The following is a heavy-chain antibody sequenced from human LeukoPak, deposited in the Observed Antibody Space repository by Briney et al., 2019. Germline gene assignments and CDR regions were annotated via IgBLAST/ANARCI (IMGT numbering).Heavy chain of an antibody. Sequence: SETLSLTCTVSGGSISSYYWSWIRQPPGKGLEWIGYIYYSGSTNYNPSLKSRVTISVDTSKNQFSLKLNSVTAADTAVYYCARAGAAAGPGDYYMDVWGKGTTVTVSS. CDR2: IYYSGST. CDR3: ARAGAAAGPGDYYMDV. CDR1: GGSISSYY. V-gene: IGHV4-59*01. J-gene: IGHJ6*03. D-gene: IGHD6-13*01.